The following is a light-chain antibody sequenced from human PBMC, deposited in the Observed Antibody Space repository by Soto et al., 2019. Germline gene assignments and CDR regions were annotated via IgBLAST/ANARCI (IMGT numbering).Light chain of an antibody. Sequence: DVQMTQSPSTLSASVGDRVTITCRASQSISSWLAWYQQKPGKAPKLLICDASSLESGVPSRFSGSGSGTEFTLTISSLQPGNFATYYCQQYNSYAGTFGQGTKVDI. CDR1: QSISSW. CDR2: DAS. V-gene: IGKV1-5*01. CDR3: QQYNSYAGT. J-gene: IGKJ1*01.